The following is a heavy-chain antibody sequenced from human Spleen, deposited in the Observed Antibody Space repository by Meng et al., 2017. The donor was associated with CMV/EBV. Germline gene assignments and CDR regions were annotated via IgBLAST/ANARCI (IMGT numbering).Heavy chain of an antibody. Sequence: ASVKVSCKASGYTSNVYGISWVRQAPGQGLEWMGWINPKSGDTQYAQNFQGRVTMTSNTSIRTAYMDLSRLRSDDTAVYYWARRYNSGWHLDYCGQGTLVTVSS. J-gene: IGHJ4*02. V-gene: IGHV1-2*02. CDR1: GYTSNVYG. CDR3: ARRYNSGWHLDY. CDR2: INPKSGDT. D-gene: IGHD6-19*01.